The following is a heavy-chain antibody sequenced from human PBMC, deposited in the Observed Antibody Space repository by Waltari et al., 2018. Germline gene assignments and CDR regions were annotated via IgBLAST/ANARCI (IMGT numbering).Heavy chain of an antibody. CDR3: ARFVPIYAFDF. CDR1: GFTFSSYG. V-gene: IGHV3-30*05. D-gene: IGHD2-21*01. CDR2: IEYDGTNN. J-gene: IGHJ3*01. Sequence: QVQLVESGGGVVQPGGSLRVSCAASGFTFSSYGMHWVRQAPGKGLEWVALIEYDGTNNYYADSVKGRFTTSRDNSKNTLYLQRNSLRAEETAVYYCARFVPIYAFDFWGQGTMVTVSS.